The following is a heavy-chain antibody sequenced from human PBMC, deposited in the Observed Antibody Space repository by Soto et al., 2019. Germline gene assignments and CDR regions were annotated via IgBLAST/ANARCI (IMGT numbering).Heavy chain of an antibody. Sequence: SETLSLTCTVSGGSVSSSGHYWAWIRQPPGKGLEWIGSIYSSGNPYYDPSLESRVTISVDTSKNQFSLKLSSVTAADKAVYYCARHYHKFDPWGQGTLVTVYS. J-gene: IGHJ5*02. CDR2: IYSSGNP. V-gene: IGHV4-39*01. CDR1: GGSVSSSGHY. CDR3: ARHYHKFDP. D-gene: IGHD3-16*02.